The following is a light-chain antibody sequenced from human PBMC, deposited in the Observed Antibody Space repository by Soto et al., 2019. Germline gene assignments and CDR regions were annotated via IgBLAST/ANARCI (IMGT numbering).Light chain of an antibody. CDR1: QDISNH. J-gene: IGKJ1*01. Sequence: DIQMTQSPSSLSASVGDRVTITCQASQDISNHLNWYQQKPWKAPKLLIFAASSLQSGVPSRFSGSRSGPDFTLTISSLQPEDFATYYCQQSYSSPPTFGQGTKVDIK. CDR3: QQSYSSPPT. V-gene: IGKV1-39*01. CDR2: AAS.